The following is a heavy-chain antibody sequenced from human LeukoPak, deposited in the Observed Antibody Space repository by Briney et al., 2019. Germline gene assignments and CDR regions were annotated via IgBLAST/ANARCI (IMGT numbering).Heavy chain of an antibody. Sequence: SETLSLTCAVYGGSFSGYYWSWIRQPPGKGLEWIGEINHSGSTNYNPSLKSRVTISVDTSKNQFSLKLSSVTAADTAVYYCARVAGYCSGGSCRTRFDPWGQGTLVTVSP. J-gene: IGHJ5*02. D-gene: IGHD2-15*01. V-gene: IGHV4-34*01. CDR1: GGSFSGYY. CDR3: ARVAGYCSGGSCRTRFDP. CDR2: INHSGST.